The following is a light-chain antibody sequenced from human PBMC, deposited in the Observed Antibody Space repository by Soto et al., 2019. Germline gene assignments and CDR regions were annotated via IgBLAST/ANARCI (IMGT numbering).Light chain of an antibody. CDR2: STN. V-gene: IGLV8-61*01. J-gene: IGLJ2*01. Sequence: QTVVTQEPSFSVSPGGTVTLTCGLSSGSVSTSYYPSWYQQIPGQAPRTLIYSTNTRSSGVPDRFSGSILGNKAALTITGAQADDESDYYCVLYMGSGIFGGGTKVTVL. CDR3: VLYMGSGI. CDR1: SGSVSTSYY.